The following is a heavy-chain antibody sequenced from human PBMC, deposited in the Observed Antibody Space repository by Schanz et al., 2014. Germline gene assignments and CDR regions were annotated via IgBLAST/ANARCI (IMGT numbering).Heavy chain of an antibody. CDR1: GGSIRISGYY. D-gene: IGHD1-7*01. V-gene: IGHV4-39*01. Sequence: QLQLQESGPGLVKPSETLSLTCTVSGGSIRISGYYWGWIRQPPGKGLEWLGSAYYRGSTYYSPHLKSRVSIAMDGSRSQFSLRLTSMTAADTAAYYCATWSGTRLFHNWGQGTLVTVSS. CDR3: ATWSGTRLFHN. CDR2: AYYRGST. J-gene: IGHJ4*02.